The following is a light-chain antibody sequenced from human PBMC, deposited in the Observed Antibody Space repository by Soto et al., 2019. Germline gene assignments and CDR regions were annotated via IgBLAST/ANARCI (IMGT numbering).Light chain of an antibody. CDR2: DVS. Sequence: QSVLTQPASVSGSPGQSITISCTGTNSDVGAYNYVSWYQHHPGKAPKLMIYDVSNRPSGVSNRFSGSKSGNTASLTISGLQAEDEADYYCHSYSSSSTLVFGGGSQLTVL. CDR1: NSDVGAYNY. V-gene: IGLV2-14*03. CDR3: HSYSSSSTLV. J-gene: IGLJ2*01.